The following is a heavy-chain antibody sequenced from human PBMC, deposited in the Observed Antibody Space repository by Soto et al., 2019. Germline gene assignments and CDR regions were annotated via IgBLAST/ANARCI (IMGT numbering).Heavy chain of an antibody. CDR3: ARDNDRLQLGGNYYYILDV. V-gene: IGHV1-69*12. D-gene: IGHD1-1*01. CDR2: IIPLFCTP. J-gene: IGHJ6*02. CDR1: GGTFSSSA. Sequence: QVQLVQSGAEMKEPGSSVKVSCKTSGGTFSSSAISWLRQAPGQGLEWMGGIIPLFCTPDYAQKFQGRVTIAEAESTSTAYMELSSLRSEDTAVYYCARDNDRLQLGGNYYYILDVWGQGTTITVSS.